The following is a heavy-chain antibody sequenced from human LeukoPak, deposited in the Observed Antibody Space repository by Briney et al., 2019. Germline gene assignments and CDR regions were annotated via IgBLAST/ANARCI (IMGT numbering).Heavy chain of an antibody. CDR1: GGSISSSSYY. CDR3: ARHAGPVGDDYIGTFDY. J-gene: IGHJ4*02. CDR2: IYYSGRT. Sequence: SETLSLTCTVSGGSISSSSYYWGWIRQPPGKGLEWIGSIYYSGRTYYNPSLQSRVTISVDTSKNQFSLKLSSVTAADTAVYYCARHAGPVGDDYIGTFDYWGQGTLVTVSS. V-gene: IGHV4-39*01. D-gene: IGHD4-11*01.